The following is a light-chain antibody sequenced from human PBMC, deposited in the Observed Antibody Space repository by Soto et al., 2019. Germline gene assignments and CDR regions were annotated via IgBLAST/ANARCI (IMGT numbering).Light chain of an antibody. J-gene: IGLJ1*01. V-gene: IGLV2-14*01. CDR1: SSDVGGYNY. CDR2: GVT. CDR3: SSYTATRTYV. Sequence: QSVLTQPASVSGSPGQSVTISCTGTSSDVGGYNYVSWYQQLPGEAPKLIIYGVTDRPSGVSNRFSGSKSGNTASLTVSGRQAEDEGDYYCSSYTATRTYVFGTGTKVTV.